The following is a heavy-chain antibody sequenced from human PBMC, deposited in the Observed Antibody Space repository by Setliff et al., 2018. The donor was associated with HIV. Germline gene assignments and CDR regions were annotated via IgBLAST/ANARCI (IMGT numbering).Heavy chain of an antibody. CDR3: ARGKNWFDP. D-gene: IGHD6-13*01. J-gene: IGHJ5*02. CDR1: GFTFSSYA. V-gene: IGHV3-23*01. Sequence: GSLRLSCAASGFTFSSYAMSWVRQAPGKGLEWVSAISGSGGSTYYADSVKGRFTISRDNAKNSLYLQMNSLRGEDTAVYYCARGKNWFDPWGQGTPVTVSS. CDR2: ISGSGGST.